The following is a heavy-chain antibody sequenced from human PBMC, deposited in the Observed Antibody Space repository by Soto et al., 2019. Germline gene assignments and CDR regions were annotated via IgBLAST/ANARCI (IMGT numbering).Heavy chain of an antibody. CDR2: ISSGGAST. D-gene: IGHD5-18*01. Sequence: GGSLRLSCAASGVLFSTYAMNWVRLTPGKGLEWVSTISSGGASTYYADSVKGRFTISRVNSKNTLYLQMSSLRAEDTAVYYCVKVVPGKSYALDYWGQGTQVTVS. J-gene: IGHJ4*02. CDR1: GVLFSTYA. V-gene: IGHV3-23*01. CDR3: VKVVPGKSYALDY.